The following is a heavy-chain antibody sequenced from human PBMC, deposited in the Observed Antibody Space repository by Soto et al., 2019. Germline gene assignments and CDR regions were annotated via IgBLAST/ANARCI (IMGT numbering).Heavy chain of an antibody. Sequence: GASVKVSCKASGFTFTSSAVQWVRQARGQRLEWIGWIVVGSGNTNYAQKFQERVTITRDMSTSTAYMELSSLRSEDTAVYYCAARGGFSGYYFDYWGQGTLVTVSS. CDR1: GFTFTSSA. J-gene: IGHJ4*02. V-gene: IGHV1-58*01. D-gene: IGHD5-12*01. CDR2: IVVGSGNT. CDR3: AARGGFSGYYFDY.